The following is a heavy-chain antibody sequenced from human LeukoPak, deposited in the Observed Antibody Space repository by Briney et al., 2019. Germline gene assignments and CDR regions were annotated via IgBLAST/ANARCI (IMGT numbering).Heavy chain of an antibody. Sequence: PSETLSLTCTVSGGSISSSSYYWGWIRQPPGTGLEWIGEINHSGRSTNYNPSLKSRVTISVDTSKNQFSLKLSSVTAADTAVYYCARDLSAVTNYWGQGTLVTVSS. J-gene: IGHJ4*02. D-gene: IGHD4-17*01. V-gene: IGHV4-39*07. CDR2: INHSGRST. CDR3: ARDLSAVTNY. CDR1: GGSISSSSYY.